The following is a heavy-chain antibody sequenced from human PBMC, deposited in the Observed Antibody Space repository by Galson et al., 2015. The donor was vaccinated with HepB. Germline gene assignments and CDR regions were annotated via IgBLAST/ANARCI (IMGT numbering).Heavy chain of an antibody. CDR1: GDSVSSNSVG. V-gene: IGHV6-1*01. J-gene: IGHJ4*02. Sequence: SAISGDSVSSNSVGWNWIRQSPSRGLEWLGRTYYRSKWSNDYAPSVSSRITINTDTSKNQFSLQLNSVTPEDTAVYYCAKSIHLGRGFDSWGQGTLVTVSS. D-gene: IGHD7-27*01. CDR3: AKSIHLGRGFDS. CDR2: TYYRSKWSN.